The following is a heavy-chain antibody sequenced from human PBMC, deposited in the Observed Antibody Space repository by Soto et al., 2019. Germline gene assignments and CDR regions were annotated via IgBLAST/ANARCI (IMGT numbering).Heavy chain of an antibody. D-gene: IGHD6-19*01. CDR2: IYWDDDK. CDR3: ARDSSGWFGFDY. CDR1: GFSLDTSGVG. J-gene: IGHJ4*02. Sequence: QITLRESGPAVVRPTRTLTLTCTFSGFSLDTSGVGVGWIRQPPGKALEWLALIYWDDDKRYSPSLKNRVTITRAPSKPQVVLVMPNMDPLDTGTYYCARDSSGWFGFDYWGQGVLVTVSS. V-gene: IGHV2-5*02.